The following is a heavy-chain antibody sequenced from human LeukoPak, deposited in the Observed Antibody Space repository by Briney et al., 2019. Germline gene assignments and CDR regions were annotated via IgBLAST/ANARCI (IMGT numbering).Heavy chain of an antibody. CDR2: IYYSGST. Sequence: SETLSLTCTVSGGSISSSSYYWGWIRQPPGKGLEWIGSIYYSGSTYYNPSLKSRVTISVDTSKNQFSLKLSSVTAADTAVYYCARLSHDYGDYYYYMDVWGKGTTVTVS. J-gene: IGHJ6*03. CDR3: ARLSHDYGDYYYYMDV. V-gene: IGHV4-39*01. D-gene: IGHD4-17*01. CDR1: GGSISSSSYY.